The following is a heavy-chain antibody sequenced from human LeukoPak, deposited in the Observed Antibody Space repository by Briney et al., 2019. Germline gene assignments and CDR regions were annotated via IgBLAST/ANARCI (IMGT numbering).Heavy chain of an antibody. D-gene: IGHD6-19*01. CDR3: ARFGLGKHIEVAGIPFDI. Sequence: GASVKVSCKASGGTFSSYAISWVRQAPGQGLEWMGGIIPIFGTANYAQKFQGRVTITADESTSTAYMELRSLRSDDTAVYYCARFGLGKHIEVAGIPFDIWGQGTMVTVSS. CDR2: IIPIFGTA. V-gene: IGHV1-69*13. J-gene: IGHJ3*02. CDR1: GGTFSSYA.